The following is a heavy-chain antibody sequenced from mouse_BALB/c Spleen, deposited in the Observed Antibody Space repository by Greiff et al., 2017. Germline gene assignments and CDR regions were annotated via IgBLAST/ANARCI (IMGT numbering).Heavy chain of an antibody. D-gene: IGHD1-1*01. CDR1: GYTFTSYW. J-gene: IGHJ1*01. CDR3: ARYYYGSSGWYFDV. V-gene: IGHV1-7*01. Sequence: VQLQQSGAELAKPGASVKMSCKASGYTFTSYWMHWVKQRPGQGLEWIGYINPSTGYTEYNQKFKDKATLTADKSSSTAYMQLSSLTSEDSAVYYCARYYYGSSGWYFDVWGAGTTVTVSS. CDR2: INPSTGYT.